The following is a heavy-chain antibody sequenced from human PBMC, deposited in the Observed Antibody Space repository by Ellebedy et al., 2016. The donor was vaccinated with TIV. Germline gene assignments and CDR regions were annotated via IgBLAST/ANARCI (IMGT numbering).Heavy chain of an antibody. V-gene: IGHV1-2*02. CDR1: GYTFSGYY. D-gene: IGHD4-17*01. Sequence: AASVKVSCKASGYTFSGYYMHWVRQAPGQGLEWMGWINPNSGGRMYAQKFQGRVTMTGDTAVSTAYMELSRLSPDDTAVYYCAREGMTTVTYYYGMDGWGQGTTVTVSS. CDR2: INPNSGGR. CDR3: AREGMTTVTYYYGMDG. J-gene: IGHJ6*02.